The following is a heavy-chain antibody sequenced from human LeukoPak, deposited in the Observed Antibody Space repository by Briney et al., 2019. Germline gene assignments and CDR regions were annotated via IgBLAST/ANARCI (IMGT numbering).Heavy chain of an antibody. D-gene: IGHD5-18*01. CDR3: ARDGNVDTAPAIGGFDY. Sequence: ASVKVSCKASGYTFTSYGISWVRQAPGQGLEWMGWISAYNGNTNYAQKLQGRVTMTTDTSTSTAYMELRSLRAEDTAVYYCARDGNVDTAPAIGGFDYWGQGTLVTVSS. V-gene: IGHV1-18*01. J-gene: IGHJ4*02. CDR2: ISAYNGNT. CDR1: GYTFTSYG.